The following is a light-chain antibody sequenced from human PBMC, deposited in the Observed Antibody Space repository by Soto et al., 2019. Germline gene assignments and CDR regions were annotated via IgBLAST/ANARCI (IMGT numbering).Light chain of an antibody. CDR2: GAS. V-gene: IGKV3-20*01. CDR1: QSVSSSY. J-gene: IGKJ3*01. Sequence: EIVLTQSPGTLSLSPGERATLSCRASQSVSSSYLAWYQQKPGQAPRLLISGASSRATGIPDRFSGSGSGTDFSLTISRLEPEDFAVYYCQQYGSSPFTFGPGTKVDIK. CDR3: QQYGSSPFT.